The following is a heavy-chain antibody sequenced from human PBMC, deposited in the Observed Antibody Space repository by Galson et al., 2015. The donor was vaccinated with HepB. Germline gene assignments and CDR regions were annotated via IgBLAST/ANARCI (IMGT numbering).Heavy chain of an antibody. V-gene: IGHV1-18*01. CDR2: ISAYNGNT. Sequence: SVKVSCKASGYTFTSYGISWVRQAPGQGLEWMGWISAYNGNTNYAQKLQGRVTMTTDTSTSTAYMELSSLRSEDTAVYYCATLPIMVQGVHTNMDVWGKGTTVTVSS. CDR1: GYTFTSYG. CDR3: ATLPIMVQGVHTNMDV. D-gene: IGHD3-10*01. J-gene: IGHJ6*03.